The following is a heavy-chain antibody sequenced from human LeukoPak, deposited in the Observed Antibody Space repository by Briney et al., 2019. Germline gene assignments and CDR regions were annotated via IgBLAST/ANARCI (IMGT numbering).Heavy chain of an antibody. Sequence: SETLSLTCGVSGGSITTTNYWSWVRQPPGGGLEWIGEISLAGRTRCNPSLKSRVNISIDESKNHLYLNLASVTAAGTAVYYCSRESGPFCPFGHWGQGTLVAVTS. CDR3: SRESGPFCPFGH. V-gene: IGHV4-4*02. D-gene: IGHD1-26*01. J-gene: IGHJ4*02. CDR2: ISLAGRT. CDR1: GGSITTTNY.